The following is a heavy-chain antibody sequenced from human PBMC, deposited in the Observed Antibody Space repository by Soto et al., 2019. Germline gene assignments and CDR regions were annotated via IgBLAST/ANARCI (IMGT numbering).Heavy chain of an antibody. J-gene: IGHJ1*01. CDR1: GYTFTGYY. V-gene: IGHV1-2*02. CDR3: ARPLGYCSGGSCYAEYFQH. D-gene: IGHD2-15*01. CDR2: INPNSGGT. Sequence: ASVKVSCKASGYTFTGYYMHWVRQAPGQGLKWMGWINPNSGGTNYAQKFQGRVTMTRDTSISTAYMELSRLRSDDTAVYYCARPLGYCSGGSCYAEYFQHWGQGTLVTVSS.